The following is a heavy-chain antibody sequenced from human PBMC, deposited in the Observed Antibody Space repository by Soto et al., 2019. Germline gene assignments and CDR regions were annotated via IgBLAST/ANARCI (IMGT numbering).Heavy chain of an antibody. D-gene: IGHD6-19*01. J-gene: IGHJ4*02. CDR2: VSNGGRNT. CDR3: AKGVRQWLVTADFNY. CDR1: GFTFSDYA. Sequence: VQLVESGGGVVQPGRSLRLSCAASGFTFSDYAMHWVRQAPGKGLEWVAVVSNGGRNTRYADSVKGRFTSSRDSSKNTVCLEMTSLRAADTAVYYGAKGVRQWLVTADFNYWGQGAVVTVSS. V-gene: IGHV3-30*18.